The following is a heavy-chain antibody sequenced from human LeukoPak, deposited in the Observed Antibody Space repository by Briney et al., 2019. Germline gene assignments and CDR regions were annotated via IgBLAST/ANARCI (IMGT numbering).Heavy chain of an antibody. V-gene: IGHV3-11*01. D-gene: IGHD5-12*01. CDR1: GFTFSDYY. CDR2: ISSSGSTI. CDR3: ASPTAVDIVAKIHLDYYYGMDV. J-gene: IGHJ6*02. Sequence: PGGSLRLSCAASGFTFSDYYMSWSRQAPGKGREWVSYISSSGSTIYYADSVKGRFTISRDNAKNSLYLQMNSLRAEDTAVYYCASPTAVDIVAKIHLDYYYGMDVWGQGTTVTVSS.